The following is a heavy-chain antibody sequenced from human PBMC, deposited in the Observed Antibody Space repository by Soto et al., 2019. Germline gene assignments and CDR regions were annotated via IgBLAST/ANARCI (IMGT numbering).Heavy chain of an antibody. Sequence: QVQLQESGPGLVKPSETLSLTCSVSGGSVSSGSYYWSWIRQSPEKGLEGIGYIYYTGGTKYNPSLTTRVTISADTSRNHFSLKLTSVTAADTAVYYCARLEVGLDYWGQGVLVTVSS. V-gene: IGHV4-61*03. CDR1: GGSVSSGSYY. CDR2: IYYTGGT. J-gene: IGHJ4*02. CDR3: ARLEVGLDY. D-gene: IGHD2-2*01.